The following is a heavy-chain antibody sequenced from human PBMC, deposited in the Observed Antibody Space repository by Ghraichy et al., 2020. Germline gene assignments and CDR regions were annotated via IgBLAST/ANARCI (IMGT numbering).Heavy chain of an antibody. CDR3: ARSLYSSSPVFDY. J-gene: IGHJ4*02. D-gene: IGHD6-6*01. V-gene: IGHV1-2*02. CDR2: INPNSGGT. Sequence: ASVKVSCKASGYTFTGYYMHWVRQAPGQGLEWMGWINPNSGGTNYAQKFQGRVTMTRDTSISTAYMELSRLRSDDTAVYYCARSLYSSSPVFDYWGQGTLVTVSS. CDR1: GYTFTGYY.